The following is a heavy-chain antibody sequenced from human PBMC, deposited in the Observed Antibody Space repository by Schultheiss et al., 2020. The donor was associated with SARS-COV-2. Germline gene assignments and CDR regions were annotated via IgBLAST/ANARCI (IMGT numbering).Heavy chain of an antibody. D-gene: IGHD6-19*01. V-gene: IGHV4-39*01. J-gene: IGHJ4*02. CDR2: IYHSGST. CDR1: GGSVSSGSYY. Sequence: GSLRLSCTVSGGSVSSGSYYWGWIRQPPGKGLEWIGSIYHSGSTYYNPSLKSRVTISVDTSKNQFSLKLSSVTAADTAVYYCARRDSSGSRPDFDYWGQGTLVTVSS. CDR3: ARRDSSGSRPDFDY.